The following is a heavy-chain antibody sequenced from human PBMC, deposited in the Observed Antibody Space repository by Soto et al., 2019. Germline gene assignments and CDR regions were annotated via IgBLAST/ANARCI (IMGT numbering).Heavy chain of an antibody. CDR3: ARARIMITFGGVIGYFDY. CDR2: ISSNGGST. D-gene: IGHD3-16*02. Sequence: EVQLVESGGGLVQPGGSLRLSCAASGFTFSSYAMHWVRQAPGKGLEYVSAISSNGGSTYYANSVKGRFTISRDNSKKTLYLQMGSLRAEDMAVYYCARARIMITFGGVIGYFDYWGQGTLVTVAS. CDR1: GFTFSSYA. V-gene: IGHV3-64*01. J-gene: IGHJ4*02.